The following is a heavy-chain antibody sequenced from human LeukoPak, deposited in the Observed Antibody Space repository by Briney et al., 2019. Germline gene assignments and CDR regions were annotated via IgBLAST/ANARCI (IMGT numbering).Heavy chain of an antibody. CDR3: ARDLLPDCSNGVCPIIDL. CDR2: FSYSGST. V-gene: IGHV4-59*11. Sequence: SETLSLICTVSGGSITSHYWSWIRRPPGKELEWIGHFSYSGSTKYNPSIKRRVAISIGTSKKQFSLQLSSVTAADTAEYYCARDLLPDCSNGVCPIIDLWGKGTTVVVSS. J-gene: IGHJ6*04. D-gene: IGHD2-8*01. CDR1: GGSITSHY.